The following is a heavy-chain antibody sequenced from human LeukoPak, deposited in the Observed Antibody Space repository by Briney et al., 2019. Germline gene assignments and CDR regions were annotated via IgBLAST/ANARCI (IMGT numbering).Heavy chain of an antibody. D-gene: IGHD3-10*01. CDR3: ASRGGSGKYDFDF. CDR1: GYTFTGYY. CDR2: INPNSGGT. V-gene: IGHV1-2*02. J-gene: IGHJ4*02. Sequence: ASVKVSCKASGYTFTGYYMHWVRQAPGQGLEWMGWINPNSGGTNYAQKFQGRVTMTRDTSISTAYMELSRLRYDDTAVYYCASRGGSGKYDFDFWGQGTLVTVSS.